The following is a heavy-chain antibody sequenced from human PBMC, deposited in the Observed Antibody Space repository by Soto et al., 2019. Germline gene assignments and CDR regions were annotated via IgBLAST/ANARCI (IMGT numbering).Heavy chain of an antibody. D-gene: IGHD2-15*01. J-gene: IGHJ4*02. Sequence: TLSLTCTVSGGSISSGGYYWSWIRQHPGKGLEWIGYIYYSGSTYYNPSLKSRVTISVDTSKNQFSLKLSSVTAADTAVYYCARSRILVVAAYFDYWGQGTLVTVSS. CDR3: ARSRILVVAAYFDY. CDR1: GGSISSGGYY. V-gene: IGHV4-31*03. CDR2: IYYSGST.